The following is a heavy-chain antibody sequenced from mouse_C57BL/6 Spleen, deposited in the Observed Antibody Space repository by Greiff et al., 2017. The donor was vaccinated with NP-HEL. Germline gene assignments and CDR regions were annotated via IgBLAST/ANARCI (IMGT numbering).Heavy chain of an antibody. V-gene: IGHV5-6*01. Sequence: EVKLVESGGDLVKPGGSLKLSCAASGFTFSSYGMSWVRQTPDKRLEWVATISSGGSYTYYPDSVKGRFTISRDNAKNTLYLQMSSLKSEDTAMYYCGRRLRREGDYYAMDYWGQGTSVTVSS. CDR2: ISSGGSYT. CDR1: GFTFSSYG. CDR3: GRRLRREGDYYAMDY. D-gene: IGHD2-2*01. J-gene: IGHJ4*01.